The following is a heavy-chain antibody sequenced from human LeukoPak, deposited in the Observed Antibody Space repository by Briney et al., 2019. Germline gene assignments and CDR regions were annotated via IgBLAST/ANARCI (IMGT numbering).Heavy chain of an antibody. Sequence: PGGSLRLSCAASGFTFSSYDMHWVRQATGKGLEWVSAIGTAGDPYYPGSVKGRFTISRENAKNSLYLQMNSLRAGDTAVYYCASSNRTRMVRGVRYYYGMDVWGKGTTVTVSS. V-gene: IGHV3-13*05. CDR3: ASSNRTRMVRGVRYYYGMDV. J-gene: IGHJ6*04. CDR1: GFTFSSYD. CDR2: IGTAGDP. D-gene: IGHD3-10*01.